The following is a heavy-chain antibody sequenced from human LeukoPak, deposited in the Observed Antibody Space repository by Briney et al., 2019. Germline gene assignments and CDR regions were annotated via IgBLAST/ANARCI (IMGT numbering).Heavy chain of an antibody. Sequence: SETLSLTCTVSGGSISSYYWSWIRQPAGKGLEWIGRFYNSGNTNYNPSLKSRVSMSVDTSKNQFSLKLSSVTAADTAVYFCARDRGGVPSAKGAFYFDYWGQGTLATVSS. D-gene: IGHD2-2*01. CDR3: ARDRGGVPSAKGAFYFDY. V-gene: IGHV4-4*07. J-gene: IGHJ4*02. CDR2: FYNSGNT. CDR1: GGSISSYY.